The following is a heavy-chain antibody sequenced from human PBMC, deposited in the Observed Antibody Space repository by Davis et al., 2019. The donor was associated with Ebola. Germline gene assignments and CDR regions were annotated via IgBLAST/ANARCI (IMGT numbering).Heavy chain of an antibody. CDR2: LYHGGGT. CDR1: GGYISGYY. J-gene: IGHJ4*02. CDR3: ARASYGSGSYYPYFDY. V-gene: IGHV4-59*12. Sequence: SETLSLTCTVSGGYISGYYWSWIRQPPGKGLEWIGNLYHGGGTNYSPSLKGRVTISVDKSKNQFSLKLSSVTAADTAVYYCARASYGSGSYYPYFDYWGQGTLVTVSS. D-gene: IGHD3-10*01.